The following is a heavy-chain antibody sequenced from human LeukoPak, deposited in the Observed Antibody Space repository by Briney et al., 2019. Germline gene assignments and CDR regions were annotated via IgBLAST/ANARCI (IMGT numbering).Heavy chain of an antibody. J-gene: IGHJ4*02. V-gene: IGHV3-23*01. D-gene: IGHD2-2*01. CDR2: ISGSGGST. CDR1: GFTFSSYA. CDR3: AKDPVDDCSSTSCYAYYYFDY. Sequence: PGGSLRLSCAASGFTFSSYAMSWVRQAPGKGLEWVSAISGSGGSTYYADSVKGRFTISRDNSKNTLYLQMNSLRAEDTAVYYCAKDPVDDCSSTSCYAYYYFDYWGQGTLVTVSS.